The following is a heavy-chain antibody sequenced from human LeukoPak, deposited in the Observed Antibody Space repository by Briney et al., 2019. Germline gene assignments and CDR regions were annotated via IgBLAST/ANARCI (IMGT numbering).Heavy chain of an antibody. J-gene: IGHJ4*02. CDR1: GYTFTSNY. CDR3: ARGGAYSSGWYSGFDY. CDR2: ISPSGGST. D-gene: IGHD6-19*01. V-gene: IGHV1-46*01. Sequence: ASVKVSCKAFGYTFTSNYMHWVRQAPGQGPEWMGVISPSGGSTTYAQKFQGRVTITADESTSTAYMELSSLRSEDTAVYYCARGGAYSSGWYSGFDYWGQGTLVTVSS.